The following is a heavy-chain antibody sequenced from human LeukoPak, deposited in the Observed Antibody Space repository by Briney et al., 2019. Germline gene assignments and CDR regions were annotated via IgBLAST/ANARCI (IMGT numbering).Heavy chain of an antibody. V-gene: IGHV4-59*01. D-gene: IGHD3-10*01. CDR2: IYYSGST. J-gene: IGHJ4*02. CDR3: ARGDSMVRGVIPFDY. CDR1: GGSISSYY. Sequence: SETLSLTCTVSGGSISSYYWSWNRQPPGKGLEWIGYIYYSGSTNYNPSLKSRVTISVDTSKNQFSLKLSSVTAADTAVYYCARGDSMVRGVIPFDYWGKGTLVTVSS.